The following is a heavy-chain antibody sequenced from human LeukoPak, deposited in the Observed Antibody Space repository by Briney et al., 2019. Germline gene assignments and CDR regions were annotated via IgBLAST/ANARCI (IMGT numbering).Heavy chain of an antibody. Sequence: GGSLRLSCAASGFTFSSYAMHWVRQAPGKGLEWVAVISYDGSNKYYADSVKGRFTISRDNSKNTLYLQMNSLRAEDTAVYYCARAGDSGYGGYYFDYWGQGTLVTVSS. J-gene: IGHJ4*02. D-gene: IGHD5-12*01. CDR1: GFTFSSYA. V-gene: IGHV3-30-3*01. CDR2: ISYDGSNK. CDR3: ARAGDSGYGGYYFDY.